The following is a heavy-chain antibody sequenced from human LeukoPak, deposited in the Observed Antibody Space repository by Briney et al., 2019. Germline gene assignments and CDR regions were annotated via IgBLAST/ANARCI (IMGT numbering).Heavy chain of an antibody. J-gene: IGHJ4*02. CDR3: ARRGSGYYYGPDY. D-gene: IGHD3-22*01. CDR1: GYSFTTYW. Sequence: GDSLKISCKVSGYSFTTYWIGWVRQKPGKGLEWVGIIYPGDSDTRYSPSLQGQVTISVDKSISTAYLQWSSLKASDTAMYYCARRGSGYYYGPDYWGQGTLVTVSS. CDR2: IYPGDSDT. V-gene: IGHV5-51*01.